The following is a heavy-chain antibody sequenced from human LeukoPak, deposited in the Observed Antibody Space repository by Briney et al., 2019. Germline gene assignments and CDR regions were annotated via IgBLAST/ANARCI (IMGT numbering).Heavy chain of an antibody. Sequence: GGSLRLSCAASGLTFDDYAMHWVRQAPGKGLEWVSSISSSGRYIYYADSVKGRFTISRDNAKNSLYLEMNSLRAEDTAVYYCAREIVVVVAAPGRWFDPWGQGTLVTVSS. D-gene: IGHD2-15*01. CDR2: ISSSGRYI. CDR3: AREIVVVVAAPGRWFDP. CDR1: GLTFDDYA. V-gene: IGHV3-21*01. J-gene: IGHJ5*02.